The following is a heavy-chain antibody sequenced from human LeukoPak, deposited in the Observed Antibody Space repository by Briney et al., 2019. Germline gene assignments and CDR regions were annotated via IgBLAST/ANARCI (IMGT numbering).Heavy chain of an antibody. CDR1: GFTFSSYW. V-gene: IGHV3-74*01. D-gene: IGHD1-26*01. Sequence: GGSLRLSCAASGFTFSSYWMHWVRQAPGKGLVWVSRINTDGSSTNYADSVKGRFTISRDNSKNTLYLQMNSLRADDTAVYYCARGTSGSYDYWGQGTLVTVSS. J-gene: IGHJ4*02. CDR3: ARGTSGSYDY. CDR2: INTDGSST.